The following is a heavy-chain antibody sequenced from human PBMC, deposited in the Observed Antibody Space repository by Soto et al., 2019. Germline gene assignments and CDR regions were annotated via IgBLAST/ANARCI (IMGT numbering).Heavy chain of an antibody. CDR1: GFTFSSYA. D-gene: IGHD1-26*01. V-gene: IGHV3-23*01. CDR2: ISGSGGST. CDR3: AKDPVSIVGGYYFDY. J-gene: IGHJ4*02. Sequence: GGSLRLSCAASGFTFSSYAMSWVRQAPGKGLEWVSAISGSGGSTYYADSVKGRFAISRDNSKNTLYLQMNSLRAEDTAVYYCAKDPVSIVGGYYFDYWGQGTLVTVSS.